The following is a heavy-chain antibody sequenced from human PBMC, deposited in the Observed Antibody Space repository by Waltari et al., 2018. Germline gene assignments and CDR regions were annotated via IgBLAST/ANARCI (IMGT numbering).Heavy chain of an antibody. CDR2: IYPGYSDT. V-gene: IGHV5-51*03. Sequence: EVQLLQSGAEVTKPGEPLTISCTGSGYSFPSYCTGWVRQMPGKGLEWIGIIYPGYSDTRYSPSFQGQVTISADKSISTAYLQWSSLKASDTAMYYCARVAVDLGELSLGDYFDYWGQGTLVTVSS. J-gene: IGHJ4*02. CDR3: ARVAVDLGELSLGDYFDY. CDR1: GYSFPSYC. D-gene: IGHD3-16*02.